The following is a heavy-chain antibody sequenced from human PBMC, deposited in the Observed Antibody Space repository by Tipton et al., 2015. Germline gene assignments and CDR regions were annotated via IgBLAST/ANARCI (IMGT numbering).Heavy chain of an antibody. D-gene: IGHD5-24*01. CDR2: IWSDGSDK. V-gene: IGHV3-33*08. CDR1: GFTFSTYT. CDR3: ARGYTDFDY. Sequence: SLRLSCAASGFTFSTYTMHWVRQAPGKGLEWVAVIWSDGSDKYYADSVKGRFTISRDNAKNSLYLQMNSLRAEDTAVYYCARGYTDFDYWGQGTLVTVSS. J-gene: IGHJ4*02.